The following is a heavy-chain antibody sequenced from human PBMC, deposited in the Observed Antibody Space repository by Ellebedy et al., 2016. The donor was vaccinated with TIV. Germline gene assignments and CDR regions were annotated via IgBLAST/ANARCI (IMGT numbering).Heavy chain of an antibody. V-gene: IGHV3-21*04. CDR3: AKVGEYCSSTSCYGDNWGFDY. J-gene: IGHJ4*02. CDR2: ISSSSSYI. Sequence: GGSLRLXXAASGFTFSSYSMNWVRQAPGKGLEWVSSISSSSSYIYYADSVKGRFTISRDNSKNTLYLQMNSLRAEDTAVYYCAKVGEYCSSTSCYGDNWGFDYWGQGTLVTVSS. D-gene: IGHD2-2*01. CDR1: GFTFSSYS.